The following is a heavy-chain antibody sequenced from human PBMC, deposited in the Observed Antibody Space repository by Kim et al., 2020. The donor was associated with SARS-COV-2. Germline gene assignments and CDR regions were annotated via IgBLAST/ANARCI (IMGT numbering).Heavy chain of an antibody. CDR3: GSGYSYGDFDY. D-gene: IGHD5-18*01. Sequence: SETLSLTCTVSGGSVSSGSYYWSWIRQPPGKGLEWIGYIYYSGSTNYNPSLKSRVTISVDTSKNQFSLKLSSVTAADTAVYYCGSGYSYGDFDYWGQGT. J-gene: IGHJ4*02. CDR2: IYYSGST. V-gene: IGHV4-61*01. CDR1: GGSVSSGSYY.